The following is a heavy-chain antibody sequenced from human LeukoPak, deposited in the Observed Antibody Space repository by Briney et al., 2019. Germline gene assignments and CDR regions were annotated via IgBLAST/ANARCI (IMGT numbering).Heavy chain of an antibody. CDR1: GGSFSGYY. CDR3: ARGSVPSRGSGYYSYFAAFDI. Sequence: SETLSLTCAVYGGSFSGYYWSWIRQPPGKGLEWIGEINHSGSTNYNPSLKSRVSISVDTSKTQFSLKLSSVTAADTAVYYCARGSVPSRGSGYYSYFAAFDIWGQGTMVTVSS. V-gene: IGHV4-34*01. CDR2: INHSGST. J-gene: IGHJ3*02. D-gene: IGHD3-22*01.